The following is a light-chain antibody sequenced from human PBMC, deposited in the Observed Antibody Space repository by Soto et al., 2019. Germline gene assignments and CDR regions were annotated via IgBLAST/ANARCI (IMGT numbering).Light chain of an antibody. V-gene: IGKV3-20*01. CDR3: QQYGSSPSVT. CDR1: QSVYSS. J-gene: IGKJ5*01. Sequence: ETVMTQSPATLSVSPGERATLSCRASQSVYSSLAWYQQKPGQAPRLLSSYPSSRATGIPDRFSGSGSGTDFTLTISRLEPEDFAVYYCQQYGSSPSVTFGQGTRLEIK. CDR2: YPS.